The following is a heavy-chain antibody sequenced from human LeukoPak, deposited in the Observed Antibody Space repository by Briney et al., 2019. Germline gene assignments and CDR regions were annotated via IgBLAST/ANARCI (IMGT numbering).Heavy chain of an antibody. V-gene: IGHV3-48*04. CDR2: FSTSSRTI. CDR1: GFTFSSYS. J-gene: IGHJ4*02. Sequence: PGGSLRLSCAASGFTFSSYSMNWARQAPGKGLEWVSYFSTSSRTIYYADSVKGRFTISRDNAKNSLSLQLHSLRAEDTAVYYCAREGGRVTLINRALPGSLDSWGQGTLVTVSS. CDR3: AREGGRVTLINRALPGSLDS. D-gene: IGHD3-22*01.